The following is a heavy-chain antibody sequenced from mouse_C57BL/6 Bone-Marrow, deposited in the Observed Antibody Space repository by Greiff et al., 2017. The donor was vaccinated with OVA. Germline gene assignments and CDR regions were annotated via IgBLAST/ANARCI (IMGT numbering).Heavy chain of an antibody. CDR3: ARMVLRPYWYFDV. V-gene: IGHV1-82*01. J-gene: IGHJ1*03. D-gene: IGHD1-2*01. CDR2: IYPGDGDT. Sequence: QVQLQQSGPELVKPGASVQISCKASGYAFSNSWMNWVKQRPGKGLEWIGRIYPGDGDTNYNGKFKGKATLTADKSSNTAYMQLSSLTSEDSAVYFCARMVLRPYWYFDVWGTGTTVTVSS. CDR1: GYAFSNSW.